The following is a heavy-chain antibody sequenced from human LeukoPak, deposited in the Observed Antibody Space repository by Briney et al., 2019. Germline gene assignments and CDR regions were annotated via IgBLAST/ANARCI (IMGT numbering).Heavy chain of an antibody. V-gene: IGHV3-33*08. CDR1: GAFITNSHW. CDR2: LWNDGSNR. Sequence: LSLTCAVSGAFITNSHWWSWARQPPGKGLEWVAALWNDGSNRNYADSVKGRFTISRDNSKSVLNLQMNNLGVEDVATYFCARASRLGGCRGGSCWWIDLWGHGTLVTVSS. J-gene: IGHJ5*02. CDR3: ARASRLGGCRGGSCWWIDL. D-gene: IGHD2-15*01.